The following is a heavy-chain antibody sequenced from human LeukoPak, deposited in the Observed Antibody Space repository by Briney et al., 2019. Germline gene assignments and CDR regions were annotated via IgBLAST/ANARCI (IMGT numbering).Heavy chain of an antibody. D-gene: IGHD3-22*01. CDR1: GFSFRSYH. CDR2: ISGSGGST. J-gene: IGHJ4*02. V-gene: IGHV3-23*01. Sequence: HPGGSLRLSCAASGFSFRSYHMGWVRQTPGKELEWVSAISGSGGSTYYADSVKGRFTISRDNANNSLSLQMNSLRAEDTAVYYCARDLFYYFDSSGYYWGQGTLVTVSS. CDR3: ARDLFYYFDSSGYY.